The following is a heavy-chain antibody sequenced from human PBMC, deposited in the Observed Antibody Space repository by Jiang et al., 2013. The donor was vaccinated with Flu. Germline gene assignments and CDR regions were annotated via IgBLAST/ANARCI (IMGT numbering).Heavy chain of an antibody. CDR1: GYTFTGYY. D-gene: IGHD3-10*01. Sequence: VQLVESGAEVKKPGASVKVSCKASGYTFTGYYMHWVRQAPGQGLEWMGWINPNSGGTNYAQKFQGWVTMTRDTSISTAYMELSRLRSDDTAVYYCATRYYGSGSYWPKEDYYYGMDVWGQ. CDR3: ATRYYGSGSYWPKEDYYYGMDV. J-gene: IGHJ6*02. V-gene: IGHV1-2*04. CDR2: INPNSGGT.